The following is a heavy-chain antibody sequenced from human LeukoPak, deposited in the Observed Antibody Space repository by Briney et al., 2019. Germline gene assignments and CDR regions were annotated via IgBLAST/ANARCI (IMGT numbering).Heavy chain of an antibody. V-gene: IGHV3-48*01. D-gene: IGHD4/OR15-4a*01. CDR3: AKIRLDYGHDNDFGS. CDR2: IARGSDII. CDR1: GFTFKSYD. Sequence: GGSLRLSCAASGFTFKSYDMNWVRQAPGKGLEWVSYIARGSDIIHYADSVKGRFTISRDNAENSLDLQMNSLRVEDTAVYYCAKIRLDYGHDNDFGSWGQGTLVTVSS. J-gene: IGHJ4*02.